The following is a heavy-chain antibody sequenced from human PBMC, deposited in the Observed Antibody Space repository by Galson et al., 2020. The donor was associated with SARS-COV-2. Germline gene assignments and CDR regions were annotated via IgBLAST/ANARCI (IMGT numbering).Heavy chain of an antibody. J-gene: IGHJ6*02. CDR3: AKDAIVQQTWMYPGDV. CDR1: GFTFSSYG. CDR2: ISYAGSNK. Sequence: TGGSLRLSCAASGFTFSSYGMHWVRQAPGKGLEWVALISYAGSNKYYADSVMGRFTISRDNSKNTLYLQMNSLRAKDTAVYYCAKDAIVQQTWMYPGDVWGQGTTVTVSS. V-gene: IGHV3-30*18. D-gene: IGHD5-12*01.